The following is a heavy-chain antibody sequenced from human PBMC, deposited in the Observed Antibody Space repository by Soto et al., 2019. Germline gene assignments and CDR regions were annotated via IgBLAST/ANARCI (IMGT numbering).Heavy chain of an antibody. D-gene: IGHD6-19*01. J-gene: IGHJ4*02. CDR2: IIPSFGIS. V-gene: IGHV1-69*01. CDR1: GGTFSSHG. CDR3: ARRAVYLSSGHYYFDY. Sequence: QGHLVQSGAEVKKPGSSVKVSCKASGGTFSSHGIFWMRQAPGQGLDWMGVIIPSFGISNYAQRFQGRVTMTADESTSTAYTELSRLRSDDTAVYYCARRAVYLSSGHYYFDYWGQGTLVTVSS.